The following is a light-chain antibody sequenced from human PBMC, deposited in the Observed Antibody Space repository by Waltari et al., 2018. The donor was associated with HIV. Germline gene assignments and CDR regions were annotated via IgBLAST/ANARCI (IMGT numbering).Light chain of an antibody. CDR2: DAS. V-gene: IGKV3-15*01. CDR3: LQYNNWPRT. J-gene: IGKJ1*01. CDR1: QSVNSI. Sequence: EIVMTQSPATLSVSPGERATLSCRASQSVNSILAWYQQKPGQAPRLLIYDASTRATGIPARFSGSGSGTEFTLTISSLQSEDFAVYYCLQYNNWPRTFGQGTKVEIK.